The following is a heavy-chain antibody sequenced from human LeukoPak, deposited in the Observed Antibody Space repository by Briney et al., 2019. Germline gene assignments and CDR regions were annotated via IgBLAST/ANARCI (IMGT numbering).Heavy chain of an antibody. Sequence: SVKVSCKASGGTFSSYANSWVRQAPGQGLEWMGRIIPILGTANYAQKFQGRVTITTDESTSTAYMELSSLRSEDTAVYYCAREGMVAQNYFDYWGQGTLVTVSS. CDR3: AREGMVAQNYFDY. V-gene: IGHV1-69*11. D-gene: IGHD1-26*01. CDR2: IIPILGTA. CDR1: GGTFSSYA. J-gene: IGHJ4*02.